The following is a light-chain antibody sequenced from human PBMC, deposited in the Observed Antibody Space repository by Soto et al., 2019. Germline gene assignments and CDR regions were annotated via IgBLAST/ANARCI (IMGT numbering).Light chain of an antibody. Sequence: DVVMTQSPLSLPVTLGQPSSISCSSSQILIYSDGNTYLNWFQQRPGQSPRRLIYKVSNRDSGVPDRFSGSGSGTDFTLKISRVEAEDVGVYYCMQGTHPFTFGHGTRLENK. CDR1: QILIYSDGNTY. J-gene: IGKJ5*01. V-gene: IGKV2-30*01. CDR3: MQGTHPFT. CDR2: KVS.